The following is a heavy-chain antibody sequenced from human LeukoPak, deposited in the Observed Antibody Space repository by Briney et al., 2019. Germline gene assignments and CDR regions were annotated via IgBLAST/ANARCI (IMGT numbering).Heavy chain of an antibody. D-gene: IGHD5-18*01. J-gene: IGHJ4*02. CDR1: GYTFTGYY. CDR2: INPNSGGT. Sequence: GASVKVSCKASGYTFTGYYMHWVRQAPGQGLEWMGWINPNSGGTNYAQKFQGRVTMTRDTSISTAYMELSRLRSDDTAVYYCARSGIGLWLGIDYWGQGTLVTVSS. V-gene: IGHV1-2*02. CDR3: ARSGIGLWLGIDY.